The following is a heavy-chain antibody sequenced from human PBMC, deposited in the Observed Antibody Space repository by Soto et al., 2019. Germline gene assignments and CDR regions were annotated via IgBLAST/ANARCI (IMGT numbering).Heavy chain of an antibody. J-gene: IGHJ4*02. V-gene: IGHV3-33*01. Sequence: QVQLVESGGGVVQPGRSLRLSCAASGFTFSSYGMHWVRQAPGKGLEWVAVIWYDGSNKYYADSVKGRFTISRDNSKNTLDLQMNSLRGEDTAVYYCAREGYDFWSGYFSGGSAGSFDYWGQGTLVTVSS. D-gene: IGHD3-3*01. CDR3: AREGYDFWSGYFSGGSAGSFDY. CDR2: IWYDGSNK. CDR1: GFTFSSYG.